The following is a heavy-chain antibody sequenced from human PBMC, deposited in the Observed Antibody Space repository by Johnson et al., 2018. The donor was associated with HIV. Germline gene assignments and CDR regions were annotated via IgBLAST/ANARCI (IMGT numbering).Heavy chain of an antibody. CDR2: ISYDGSNK. CDR1: GFTFSSYA. CDR3: AREHRYYYDSSGYYRGDAFDI. J-gene: IGHJ3*02. Sequence: QVQLVESGGGLVQPGRSLRLSCAASGFTFSSYAMHWVRQAPGKGLEWVAVISYDGSNKYYADSVKGRFTISRYNSKNTLYLQMNSLRAEDTAVYYCAREHRYYYDSSGYYRGDAFDIWGQGTMVTVSS. V-gene: IGHV3-30-3*01. D-gene: IGHD3-22*01.